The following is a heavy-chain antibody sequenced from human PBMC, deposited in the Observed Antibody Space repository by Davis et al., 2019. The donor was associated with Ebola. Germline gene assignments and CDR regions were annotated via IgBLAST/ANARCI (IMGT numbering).Heavy chain of an antibody. D-gene: IGHD2-2*01. Sequence: PGGSLRLSCVASGFTFSSYWMSWVRQAPGKGLEWVANIKQDGSDKYYVDSVKGRFTISRDNAKNSLDLQMNSLRAEDTAVYYCARGGVVVPAAITYYYYGMDVWGQGTTVTVSS. J-gene: IGHJ6*02. CDR3: ARGGVVVPAAITYYYYGMDV. CDR2: IKQDGSDK. CDR1: GFTFSSYW. V-gene: IGHV3-7*03.